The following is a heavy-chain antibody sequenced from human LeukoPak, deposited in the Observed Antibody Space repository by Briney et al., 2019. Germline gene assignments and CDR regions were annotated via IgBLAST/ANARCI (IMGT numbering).Heavy chain of an antibody. V-gene: IGHV3-23*01. Sequence: PGGSLRLSCAASGFTFSSYGMSWVRQAPGKGLEWVSTISASGGGTYYADSVKGHFTISRDNSENTLYLQMNSLRVEDTAVYYCAKDRIVVVAAAVFDYWGQGTLVTVSS. J-gene: IGHJ4*02. CDR2: ISASGGGT. CDR3: AKDRIVVVAAAVFDY. CDR1: GFTFSSYG. D-gene: IGHD2-15*01.